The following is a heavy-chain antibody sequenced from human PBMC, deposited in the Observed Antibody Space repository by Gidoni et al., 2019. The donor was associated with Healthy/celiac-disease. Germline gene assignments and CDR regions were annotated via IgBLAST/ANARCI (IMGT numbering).Heavy chain of an antibody. CDR3: ARDQKQWLGSYYYGMDV. V-gene: IGHV4-59*01. Sequence: EWIGYIYYSGSTNYNPSLKSRVTISVDTSKNQFSLKLSSVTAADTAVYYCARDQKQWLGSYYYGMDVWGQGTTVTVSS. D-gene: IGHD6-19*01. CDR2: IYYSGST. J-gene: IGHJ6*02.